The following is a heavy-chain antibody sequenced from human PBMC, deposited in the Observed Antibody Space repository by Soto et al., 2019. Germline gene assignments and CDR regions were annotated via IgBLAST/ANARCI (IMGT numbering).Heavy chain of an antibody. Sequence: EVQLLESGGGLVQPGGSLRLSCSVSGFTFSTYVMTWVRQASGKGLEWVSIISGGGGSTYYADSVKGRFTISRDNLENTVYLQMNSLTAEDTAVYYCAKDRYSTGERGWFDSWGQGTLVTVSS. CDR1: GFTFSTYV. D-gene: IGHD4-4*01. CDR3: AKDRYSTGERGWFDS. CDR2: ISGGGGST. V-gene: IGHV3-23*01. J-gene: IGHJ5*01.